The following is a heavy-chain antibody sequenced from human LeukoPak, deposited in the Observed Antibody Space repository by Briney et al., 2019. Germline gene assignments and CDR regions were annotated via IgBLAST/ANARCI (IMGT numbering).Heavy chain of an antibody. V-gene: IGHV1-2*02. CDR1: GYTFTGYY. J-gene: IGHJ6*03. CDR3: ATTSRYYYYYYMDV. D-gene: IGHD1/OR15-1a*01. CDR2: INPNSGGT. Sequence: ALVKVSCKASGYTFTGYYMHWVRQAPGQGLEWMGWINPNSGGTNYAQKFQGRVTMTRDTSISTAYMELSRLRSDDTAVYYCATTSRYYYYYYMDVWGKGTTVTVSS.